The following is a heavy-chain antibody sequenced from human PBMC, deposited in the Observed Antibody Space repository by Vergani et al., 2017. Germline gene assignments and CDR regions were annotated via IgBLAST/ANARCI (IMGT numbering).Heavy chain of an antibody. Sequence: EVQLLESGGGLVQPGGSLRLSCEASGFSFPGYAMSWVRQAPGKGLEWVSSVSGSSATPYYADSVKGRFIISRDNSKNTLHLQMNSLRADDTAVYYCARDLTGCSGGSCYNGMDVWGQGTTVTVSS. J-gene: IGHJ6*02. D-gene: IGHD2-15*01. CDR3: ARDLTGCSGGSCYNGMDV. CDR1: GFSFPGYA. CDR2: VSGSSATP. V-gene: IGHV3-23*01.